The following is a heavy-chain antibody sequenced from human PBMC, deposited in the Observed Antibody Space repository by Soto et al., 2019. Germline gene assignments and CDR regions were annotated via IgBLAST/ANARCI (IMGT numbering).Heavy chain of an antibody. CDR1: GFTFSSYG. J-gene: IGHJ4*02. D-gene: IGHD1-26*01. Sequence: QVQLEESGGGVVQPGRSLRLSCAASGFTFSSYGMHWVRQAPGKGLEWVAVISYDGSNKYYADSVKGRFTISRDNSKNTLYLQMNSLRAEDTAVYYCAKERGKIVGVDFDYWGQGTLVTVSS. CDR3: AKERGKIVGVDFDY. CDR2: ISYDGSNK. V-gene: IGHV3-30*18.